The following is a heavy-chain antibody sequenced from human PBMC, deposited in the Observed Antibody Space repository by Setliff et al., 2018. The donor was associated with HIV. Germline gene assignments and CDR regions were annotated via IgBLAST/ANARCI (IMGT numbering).Heavy chain of an antibody. CDR3: APVSSGWFDP. V-gene: IGHV1-24*01. CDR2: FDPDDGET. J-gene: IGHJ5*02. Sequence: ASVKVSCKVSGYSLTELSMHWVRQAPGKGLEWMGGFDPDDGETVYAQQFQGRVTMTEDTSTDTAYMELTSLRSEDTGMYYCAPVSSGWFDPWGQGTLVTVSS. CDR1: GYSLTELS. D-gene: IGHD6-25*01.